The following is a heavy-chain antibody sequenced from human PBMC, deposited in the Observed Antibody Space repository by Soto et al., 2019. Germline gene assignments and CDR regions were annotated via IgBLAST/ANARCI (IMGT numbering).Heavy chain of an antibody. CDR2: IYSGGST. J-gene: IGHJ4*02. V-gene: IGHV3-53*01. CDR3: ARGVPITPGTFDY. CDR1: GFTVSSTY. D-gene: IGHD5-12*01. Sequence: PGGSLRLSCAASGFTVSSTYMSWVRQAPGKGLEWISIIYSGGSTFYADSVEGRFTISRDNSKNTLYLQMNSLRAEDTAVYYCARGVPITPGTFDYRGQGTLVTVSS.